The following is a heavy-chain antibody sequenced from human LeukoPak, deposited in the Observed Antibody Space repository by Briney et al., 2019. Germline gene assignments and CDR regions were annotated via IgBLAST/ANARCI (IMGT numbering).Heavy chain of an antibody. V-gene: IGHV3-49*03. CDR3: TRITIFGVVIMFPPDY. CDR1: GFTFGDYA. CDR2: IRSKAYGGTT. J-gene: IGHJ4*02. D-gene: IGHD3-3*01. Sequence: GGSLRLSCTASGFTFGDYAMSWFRQAPGKGLEWVGFIRSKAYGGTTEYAASVKGRFTISRDDSKSIAYLQMNSLKTEDTAVYYCTRITIFGVVIMFPPDYWGQGTLVTVSS.